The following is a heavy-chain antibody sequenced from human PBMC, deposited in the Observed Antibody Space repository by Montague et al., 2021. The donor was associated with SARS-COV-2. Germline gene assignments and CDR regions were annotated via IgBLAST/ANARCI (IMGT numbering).Heavy chain of an antibody. CDR1: GGSINSFY. V-gene: IGHV4-59*01. CDR2: IYHSGTT. CDR3: ARPSMVSRNYYYYVIDV. Sequence: SETLSLTCIVSGGSINSFYWSWIRQPPGKGLEWIGYIYHSGTTHYSPSLKSRVAISLDTSKNQFSLTLNSVTAADTAVYYCARPSMVSRNYYYYVIDVWGQGTTVTVSS. D-gene: IGHD2-21*01. J-gene: IGHJ6*02.